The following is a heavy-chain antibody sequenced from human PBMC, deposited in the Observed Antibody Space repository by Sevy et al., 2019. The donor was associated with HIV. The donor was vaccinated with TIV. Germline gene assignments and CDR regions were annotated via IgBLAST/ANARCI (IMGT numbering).Heavy chain of an antibody. D-gene: IGHD3-22*01. J-gene: IGHJ4*02. CDR3: ATTKDYYESSGCPFDY. Sequence: ASVKVYCKVSGYTLNQLSMHWVRQAPGKGLEWMGSFDPEDGERFYAQKFQGRVTMTEDTSTDTAYMELSSLRSEDTAVYYCATTKDYYESSGCPFDYWGQGTLVTVSS. V-gene: IGHV1-24*01. CDR1: GYTLNQLS. CDR2: FDPEDGER.